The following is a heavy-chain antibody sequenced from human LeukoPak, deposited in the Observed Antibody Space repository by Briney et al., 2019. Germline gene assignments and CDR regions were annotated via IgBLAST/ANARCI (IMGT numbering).Heavy chain of an antibody. CDR2: IYPGDSDT. J-gene: IGHJ4*02. D-gene: IGHD3-10*01. Sequence: PGESLKISCEGSGYTFTSYWIAWVRQMPGKGLERMGIIYPGDSDTRYSPSFQGQVTISADKSISTAYLQWSSLKASDTAMYYCARHEGNRGIVLHADYWGRGTLVTVSS. CDR1: GYTFTSYW. CDR3: ARHEGNRGIVLHADY. V-gene: IGHV5-51*01.